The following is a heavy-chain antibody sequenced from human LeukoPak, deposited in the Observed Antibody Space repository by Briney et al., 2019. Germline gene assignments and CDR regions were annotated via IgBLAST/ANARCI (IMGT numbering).Heavy chain of an antibody. CDR1: GGSFCGYF. CDR2: INLSGSS. V-gene: IGHV4-34*01. J-gene: IGHJ4*02. Sequence: KASETLSLTCAVPGGSFCGYFWGWIRQPPGKGLEWIGEINLSGSSNYNASLKSRVTISIDTSKSQLSLNLTSVTAADTAVYYCARVIALPGLYYFDYWGQGTLVTVSS. CDR3: ARVIALPGLYYFDY. D-gene: IGHD3-9*01.